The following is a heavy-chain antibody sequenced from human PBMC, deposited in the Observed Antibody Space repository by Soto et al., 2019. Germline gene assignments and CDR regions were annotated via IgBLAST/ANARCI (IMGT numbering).Heavy chain of an antibody. CDR2: ISAYNGNT. CDR1: GYTFTSYG. D-gene: IGHD3-3*01. J-gene: IGHJ4*02. V-gene: IGHV1-18*01. Sequence: ASVKVSCKASGYTFTSYGISWVRQAPEQGLEWMGWISAYNGNTNYAQKLQGRVTMTTDTSTSTAYMELRSLRSDDTALYYWARVSNAFTYYDFCSGYFAFDYWGQGTLVTVSS. CDR3: ARVSNAFTYYDFCSGYFAFDY.